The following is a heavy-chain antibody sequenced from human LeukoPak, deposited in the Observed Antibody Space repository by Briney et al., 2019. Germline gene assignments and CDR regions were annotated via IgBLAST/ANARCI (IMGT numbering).Heavy chain of an antibody. Sequence: GSLRLSCAASGFTFSSYAMHWVRQAPGKGLEWVAVISYDGSNKYYADSVKGRFTISRDNSKNTLYLQMNSLRAEDTAVYYCAREFREVVPSLGIEPYAEYFQHWGQGTLVTVSS. V-gene: IGHV3-30*04. CDR3: AREFREVVPSLGIEPYAEYFQH. CDR1: GFTFSSYA. D-gene: IGHD2-2*01. CDR2: ISYDGSNK. J-gene: IGHJ1*01.